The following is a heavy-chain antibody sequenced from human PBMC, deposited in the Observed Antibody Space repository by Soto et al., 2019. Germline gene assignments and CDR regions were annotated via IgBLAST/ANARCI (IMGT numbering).Heavy chain of an antibody. V-gene: IGHV1-45*02. J-gene: IGHJ4*02. CDR1: GNTFTYRY. CDR2: ITPFNGDV. Sequence: QMQLVQSGAEVKKTGSSVTVSCKALGNTFTYRYLHWVRQAPGQALEWMGWITPFNGDVHYAQKFQERVTITRDTSINTAYMRMSSLRSEDTAMYYCASGGAGSGSFTWELPDHWGQGTRVTVSS. CDR3: ASGGAGSGSFTWELPDH. D-gene: IGHD1-26*01.